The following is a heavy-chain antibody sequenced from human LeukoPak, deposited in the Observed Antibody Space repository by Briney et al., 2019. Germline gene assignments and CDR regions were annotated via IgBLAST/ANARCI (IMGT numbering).Heavy chain of an antibody. CDR3: ARAGTIPYFDY. V-gene: IGHV4-59*01. D-gene: IGHD1-7*01. Sequence: PSETLPLTCTVSGGSISSYYWSWIRQPPGKGLEWIGYIYYSGSTNYNPSLKSRVTISVDTSKNQFSLKLSSVTAADTAVYYCARAGTIPYFDYWGQGTLVTVSS. CDR1: GGSISSYY. J-gene: IGHJ4*02. CDR2: IYYSGST.